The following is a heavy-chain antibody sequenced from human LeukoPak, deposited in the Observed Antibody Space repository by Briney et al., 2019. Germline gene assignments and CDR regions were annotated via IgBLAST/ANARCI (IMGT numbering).Heavy chain of an antibody. CDR3: ARQFRGYSYGFSDY. CDR1: GGSISSSSYY. V-gene: IGHV4-39*01. Sequence: SETLCLTCTVSGGSISSSSYYWGWIRQPPGKGLEWIGSIYYSGSTYYNPSLKSRVTISVDTSKNQFSLKLSSVTAADTAVYYCARQFRGYSYGFSDYWGQGTLVTVSS. J-gene: IGHJ4*02. D-gene: IGHD5-18*01. CDR2: IYYSGST.